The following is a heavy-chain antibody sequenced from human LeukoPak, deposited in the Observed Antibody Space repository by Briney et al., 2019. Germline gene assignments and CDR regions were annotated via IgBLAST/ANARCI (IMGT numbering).Heavy chain of an antibody. CDR1: GFTFGKYW. D-gene: IGHD6-13*01. Sequence: GGSLRLSCVASGFTFGKYWMSWVRQAPGKGLEWVANIKLDGSEKNYVDSVKGRFTISRDNTKNSLYLQMNSLRAEDTAIYYCARSLPYGTTWYGRSDFWGQGTLVTVSS. CDR3: ARSLPYGTTWYGRSDF. V-gene: IGHV3-7*03. CDR2: IKLDGSEK. J-gene: IGHJ4*02.